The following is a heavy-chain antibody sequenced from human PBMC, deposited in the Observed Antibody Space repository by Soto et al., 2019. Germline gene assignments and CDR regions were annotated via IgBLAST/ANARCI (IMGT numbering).Heavy chain of an antibody. J-gene: IGHJ4*02. Sequence: SGGSLRLSCAAPGFTFKTYGMSWVRQAPGKGLGWLAVISARGGKTYYADSGKGRFTLSRDNSKNTLYLQMKSPRAEDKAVYFLAKDWGSGWLGYYLDSWGRGTLVTVSS. V-gene: IGHV3-23*01. CDR2: ISARGGKT. CDR3: AKDWGSGWLGYYLDS. D-gene: IGHD6-19*01. CDR1: GFTFKTYG.